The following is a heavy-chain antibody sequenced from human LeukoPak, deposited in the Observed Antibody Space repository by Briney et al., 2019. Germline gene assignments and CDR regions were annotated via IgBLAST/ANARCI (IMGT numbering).Heavy chain of an antibody. CDR1: GFTFSSYA. CDR2: ISSSGGST. J-gene: IGHJ6*04. Sequence: PGGSLRLSCAASGFTFSSYAMSWVRQAPGKGLEWVSGISSSGGSTYYADSVKGRFTISRDNSKNTLYLQMNSLRAEDTAVYYCAKDTRDYYYSGRDVWGKGTTVTVSS. D-gene: IGHD3-3*01. CDR3: AKDTRDYYYSGRDV. V-gene: IGHV3-23*01.